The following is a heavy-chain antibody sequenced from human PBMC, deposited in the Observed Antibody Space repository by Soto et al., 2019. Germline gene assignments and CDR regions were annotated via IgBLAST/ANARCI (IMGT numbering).Heavy chain of an antibody. J-gene: IGHJ4*02. CDR3: AAHAGNTYVPLDY. CDR1: GGSITSSNW. D-gene: IGHD3-10*02. CDR2: IYHSGST. V-gene: IGHV4-4*02. Sequence: QVQLQESGPGLLKPSGTLSLTCAVSGGSITSSNWWTWVRQPPGKGLEWIGEIYHSGSTNYNPSLKSRITTSVDKSNNRFSLNLNSVTAADSAVYYCAAHAGNTYVPLDYWGQGTLVTVSS.